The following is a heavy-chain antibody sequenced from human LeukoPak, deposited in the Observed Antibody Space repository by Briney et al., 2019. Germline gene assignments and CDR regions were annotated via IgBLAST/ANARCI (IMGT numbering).Heavy chain of an antibody. V-gene: IGHV3-66*01. J-gene: IGHJ6*02. CDR1: GFTVSSNY. CDR2: IYSGVST. D-gene: IGHD3-10*01. Sequence: VSLRLSCAASGFTVSSNYMSWVRQAPGKGLEWVSVIYSGVSTYYADSVKGRFTISRDNSKNTLYLQMNSLRAEDTAVYYCARDPGYYYGMDVWGQGTTVTVSS. CDR3: ARDPGYYYGMDV.